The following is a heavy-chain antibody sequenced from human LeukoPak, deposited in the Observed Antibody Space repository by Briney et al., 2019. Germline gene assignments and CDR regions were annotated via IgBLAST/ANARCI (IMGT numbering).Heavy chain of an antibody. D-gene: IGHD3-10*01. CDR1: GYTFTSYS. V-gene: IGHV1-18*01. CDR3: ARDPPYYYGSGSYPSDY. J-gene: IGHJ4*02. CDR2: ISAYNGNT. Sequence: ASVKVSCKASGYTFTSYSISWVRQAPGQGLEWMGWISAYNGNTNYAQKLQGRVTMTTDTSTSTAYMELRSLRSDDTAVYYCARDPPYYYGSGSYPSDYWGQGTLVTVSS.